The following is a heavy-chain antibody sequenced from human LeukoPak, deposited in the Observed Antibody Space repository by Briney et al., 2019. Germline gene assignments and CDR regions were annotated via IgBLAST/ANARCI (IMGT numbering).Heavy chain of an antibody. CDR1: GYTFTSYG. CDR2: ISAYNGNT. Sequence: ASVKVSCKASGYTFTSYGISWVRQAPGQGLEWMGWISAYNGNTNYAQKLQGRVTMTRDTSISTAYMELSRLRSDDTAVYYCAREVYSGSSKGDAFDIWGQGTMVTVSS. J-gene: IGHJ3*02. D-gene: IGHD1-26*01. V-gene: IGHV1-18*01. CDR3: AREVYSGSSKGDAFDI.